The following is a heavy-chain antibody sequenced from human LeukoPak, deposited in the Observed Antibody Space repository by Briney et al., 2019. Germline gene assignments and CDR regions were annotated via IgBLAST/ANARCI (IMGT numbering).Heavy chain of an antibody. CDR3: ARGRQFLEWLLEDYFDY. J-gene: IGHJ4*02. V-gene: IGHV4-31*03. CDR1: GGSISSGGYY. D-gene: IGHD3-3*01. Sequence: PSQTLSLTCTVSGGSISSGGYYWSWLRQHPGKGLEWIGYIYYSGSTYYNPSLKSRVTISVDTSKNQFSLKLSSVTAADTAVYYCARGRQFLEWLLEDYFDYWGQGTLVTVSS. CDR2: IYYSGST.